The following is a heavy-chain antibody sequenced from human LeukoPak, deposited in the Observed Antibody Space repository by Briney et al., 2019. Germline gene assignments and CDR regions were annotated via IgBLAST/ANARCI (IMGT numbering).Heavy chain of an antibody. CDR3: ERSRDGGFDY. J-gene: IGHJ4*02. D-gene: IGHD4-23*01. V-gene: IGHV4-38-2*02. Sequence: KSSETLSLTCTVSRYSISSGYYWAWIRQPPGKGLEWIGIIYHSGSTYSNPTLKSRVATSVDTSKNQFSLKLTSVTAADTAVYYCERSRDGGFDYWGQGTLVTVSS. CDR1: RYSISSGYY. CDR2: IYHSGST.